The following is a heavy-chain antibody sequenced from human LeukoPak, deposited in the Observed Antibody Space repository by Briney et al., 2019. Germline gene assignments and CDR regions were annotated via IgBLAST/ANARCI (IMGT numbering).Heavy chain of an antibody. CDR2: ISYDGSNK. CDR1: GFTFSSYA. J-gene: IGHJ4*02. CDR3: ARVGHSGYDYFDYFDY. V-gene: IGHV3-30*04. D-gene: IGHD5-12*01. Sequence: GGSLRLSCAASGFTFSSYAMHWVRQAPGKGLEWVAVISYDGSNKYYADSVKGRFTISRDNSKNTLYLQMNSLRAEDTAVYYCARVGHSGYDYFDYFDYWGQGTLVTVSS.